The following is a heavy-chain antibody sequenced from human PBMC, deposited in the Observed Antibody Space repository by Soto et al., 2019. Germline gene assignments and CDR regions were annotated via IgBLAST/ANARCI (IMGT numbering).Heavy chain of an antibody. V-gene: IGHV4-34*01. CDR1: GGSFSGYY. Sequence: QVQLQQWGAGLLKPSETLSLTCAVYGGSFSGYYWSWIRQPPGKGLEWIGEINHSGSTNYNPSLKSRVTISVDTSKNQFSLKLSSVTAADTAVYYCARAVYSSSWSTRYYYYGMDVWGQGTTVTVSS. CDR3: ARAVYSSSWSTRYYYYGMDV. J-gene: IGHJ6*02. D-gene: IGHD6-13*01. CDR2: INHSGST.